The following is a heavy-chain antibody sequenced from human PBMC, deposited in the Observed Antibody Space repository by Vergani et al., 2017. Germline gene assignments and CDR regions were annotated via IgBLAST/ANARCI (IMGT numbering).Heavy chain of an antibody. V-gene: IGHV3-21*01. D-gene: IGHD4-17*01. CDR2: ISSSSSYI. CDR3: ASQNTYGAGAGYFDY. CDR1: GFTFSSYS. Sequence: EVQLVESGGGLVKPGGSLRLSCAASGFTFSSYSMNWVRQAPGKGLEWVSSISSSSSYIYYADSVKGRFTISRDNSKNTLYLQMNSLRAEDTAVYYCASQNTYGAGAGYFDYWGQGTLVTVSS. J-gene: IGHJ4*02.